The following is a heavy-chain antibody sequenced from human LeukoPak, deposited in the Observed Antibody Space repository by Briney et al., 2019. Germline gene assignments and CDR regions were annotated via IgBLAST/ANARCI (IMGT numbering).Heavy chain of an antibody. J-gene: IGHJ4*02. V-gene: IGHV3-48*01. D-gene: IGHD6-13*01. CDR1: GFTFSAYS. Sequence: PGGSLRLSCAGSGFTFSAYSMNWVRQAPGKGLEWVSYISDSSTDIEYTDSVKGRFTISRDNAQSSLYLQLNSLRVEDTAVYYCARFCPAGNCFDSWGQGSLVTVSS. CDR3: ARFCPAGNCFDS. CDR2: ISDSSTDI.